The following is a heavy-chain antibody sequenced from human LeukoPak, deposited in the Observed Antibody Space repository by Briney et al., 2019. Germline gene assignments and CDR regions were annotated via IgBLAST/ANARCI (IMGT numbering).Heavy chain of an antibody. CDR3: ASTSVVVAATYFDY. J-gene: IGHJ4*02. V-gene: IGHV4-39*07. CDR1: GGSVSSGSYY. Sequence: PSETLSLTCSVSGGSVSSGSYYWNWIRQPPGKGLEWIGEINHSGSTNYNPSLKSRVTISVDTSKNQFSLKLSSVTAADTAVYYCASTSVVVAATYFDYWGQGTLVTVSS. D-gene: IGHD2-15*01. CDR2: INHSGST.